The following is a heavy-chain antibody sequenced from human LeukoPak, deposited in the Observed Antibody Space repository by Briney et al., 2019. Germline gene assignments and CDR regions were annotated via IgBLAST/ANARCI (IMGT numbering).Heavy chain of an antibody. V-gene: IGHV3-23*01. CDR3: ATQMRSGWFGELLYFDY. CDR1: GFTVSNSY. CDR2: ISGSGGST. D-gene: IGHD3-10*01. Sequence: PGGSLRLSCAASGFTVSNSYMSWVRQAPGKGLEWVSAISGSGGSTYYADSVKGRFTIPRDNSKNTLYLQMNSLRAEDTAVYYCATQMRSGWFGELLYFDYWGQGTLDTVSS. J-gene: IGHJ4*02.